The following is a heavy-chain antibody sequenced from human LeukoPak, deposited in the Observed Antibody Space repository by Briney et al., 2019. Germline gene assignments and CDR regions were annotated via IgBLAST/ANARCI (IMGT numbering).Heavy chain of an antibody. V-gene: IGHV3-33*01. J-gene: IGHJ3*01. CDR3: ARAVGPFDF. D-gene: IGHD4-23*01. Sequence: GGSLRLSCAASGFTFSTYGMHWVRQAPGKGLEWVAVIWYDGSYKYYGDSVKGRFTISRDNSKNTLLLQMNSLRAEDTAVYYCARAVGPFDFWGQGTMVTVSS. CDR1: GFTFSTYG. CDR2: IWYDGSYK.